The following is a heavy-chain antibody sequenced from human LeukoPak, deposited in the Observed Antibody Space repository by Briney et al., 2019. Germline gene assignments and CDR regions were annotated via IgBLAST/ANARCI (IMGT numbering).Heavy chain of an antibody. V-gene: IGHV1-18*01. CDR3: ARDRRGHIVVVTAIRPLDY. CDR2: ISAYNGNT. J-gene: IGHJ4*02. D-gene: IGHD2-21*02. CDR1: GYTFTSYG. Sequence: ASVKVSCKASGYTFTSYGISWVRRAPGQGLEWMGWISAYNGNTNYAQKLQGRVTMTTDTSTSAAYMELRSLRSDDTAVYYCARDRRGHIVVVTAIRPLDYWGQGTLVTVSS.